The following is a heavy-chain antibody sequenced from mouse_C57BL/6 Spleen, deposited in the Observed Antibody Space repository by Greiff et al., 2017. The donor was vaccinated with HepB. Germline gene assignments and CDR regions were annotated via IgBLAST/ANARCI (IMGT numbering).Heavy chain of an antibody. V-gene: IGHV1-26*01. D-gene: IGHD3-2*02. Sequence: VQLQQSGPELVKPGASVKISCKASGYTFTDYYMNWVKQSHGKSLEWIGDINPNNGGTSYNQKFKGKATLTVDKSSSTAYMELRSLTSEDSAVYYCARWAQAGENYAMDYWGQGTSVTVSS. CDR1: GYTFTDYY. J-gene: IGHJ4*01. CDR2: INPNNGGT. CDR3: ARWAQAGENYAMDY.